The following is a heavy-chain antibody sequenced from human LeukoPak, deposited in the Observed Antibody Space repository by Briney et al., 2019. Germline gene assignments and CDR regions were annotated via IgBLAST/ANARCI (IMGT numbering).Heavy chain of an antibody. Sequence: GGSPRHSSVPPGFTFDVYVFYWVRHAPGKGVGWVSRIYWVGGSTNYADSVKGRFTISREDAKNSLYLQMNSLRAEDTALYYCARVHQLHDAFDIWGQGTMVTVSS. V-gene: IGHV3-20*03. CDR1: GFTFDVYV. CDR2: IYWVGGST. D-gene: IGHD2-2*01. CDR3: ARVHQLHDAFDI. J-gene: IGHJ3*02.